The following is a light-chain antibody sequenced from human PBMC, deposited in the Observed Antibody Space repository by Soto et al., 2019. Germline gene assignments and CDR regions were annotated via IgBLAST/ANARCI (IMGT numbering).Light chain of an antibody. Sequence: QSALTQPPSASGSPGQSVTISCTGTISDIGTYYYVSWYQQHPGKAPKLIIYEVSERPSGVPDRFSGSKSGNTASLPVSGLQAEDEAHYYCSSYAGTKTLVFGGGTKLTVL. V-gene: IGLV2-8*01. CDR2: EVS. CDR3: SSYAGTKTLV. CDR1: ISDIGTYYY. J-gene: IGLJ2*01.